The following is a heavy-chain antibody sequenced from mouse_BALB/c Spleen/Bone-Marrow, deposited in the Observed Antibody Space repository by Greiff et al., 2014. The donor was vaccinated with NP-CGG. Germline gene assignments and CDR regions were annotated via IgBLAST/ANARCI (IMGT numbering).Heavy chain of an antibody. CDR1: GFSLTGYG. CDR2: IWGDGST. Sequence: QVQLQQSGPGLVAPSQSLSITCTVSGFSLTGYGVGWVRQPPGKGLEWLGMIWGDGSTDYNSALKSRLSISKDNSKSQVFLKMNSLQTDDTARYYCARDSFLITRALDYWGQGTSVTVSS. CDR3: ARDSFLITRALDY. J-gene: IGHJ4*01. D-gene: IGHD2-4*01. V-gene: IGHV2-6-7*01.